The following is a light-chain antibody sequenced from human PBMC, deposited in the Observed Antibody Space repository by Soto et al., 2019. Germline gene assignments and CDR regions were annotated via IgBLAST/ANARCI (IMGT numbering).Light chain of an antibody. V-gene: IGKV3-20*01. J-gene: IGKJ1*01. CDR1: QSVSSSY. Sequence: EIVLTQSPGTLSLSPGERATLSCRASQSVSSSYLAWYQQKPGQAPRLLIYGASSRATGIPDRFSGSGSGNDFTLTNSRLEPEDFAVYYCQQYGSSPPTFGQGTKVEIK. CDR3: QQYGSSPPT. CDR2: GAS.